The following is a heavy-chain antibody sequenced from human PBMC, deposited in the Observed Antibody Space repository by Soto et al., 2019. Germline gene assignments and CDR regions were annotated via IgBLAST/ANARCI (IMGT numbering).Heavy chain of an antibody. CDR2: ISGSGGSP. J-gene: IGHJ4*02. D-gene: IGHD5-18*01. CDR3: AKVPASSLTASRPFDQ. Sequence: PGGSLRLSCAASGTTLSNYAMSWVRQAPGKGLEWVSSISGSGGSPYYAGSVKGRFTIARDNSKNIVFLEMNSLRVEDTAVYYCAKVPASSLTASRPFDQWGQGTLVTVSS. CDR1: GTTLSNYA. V-gene: IGHV3-23*01.